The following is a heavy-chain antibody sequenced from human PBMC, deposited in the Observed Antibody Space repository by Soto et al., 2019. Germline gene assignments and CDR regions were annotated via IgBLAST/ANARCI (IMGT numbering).Heavy chain of an antibody. CDR2: ISGYNANT. CDR3: ARDIVLVPSANYYGMDV. D-gene: IGHD2-2*01. V-gene: IGHV1-18*01. Sequence: QVQLVQSGAEVKKPGASVKVSCKASGYTFTSYGISWVRQAPGQGLEWMGWISGYNANTNYAQKVQGRVTMTTDTSTRTVYMELRSLRSDDTAVYYSARDIVLVPSANYYGMDVWGQGTTVTVSS. J-gene: IGHJ6*02. CDR1: GYTFTSYG.